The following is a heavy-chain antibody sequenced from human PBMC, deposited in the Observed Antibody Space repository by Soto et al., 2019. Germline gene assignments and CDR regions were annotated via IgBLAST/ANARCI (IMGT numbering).Heavy chain of an antibody. CDR1: GFTFTTFA. Sequence: PGGSLRLSCEASGFTFTTFAMHWVRQAPGKGLEWVAVISDAGRNYHYADSVRGRFTISRDNSKNTLFLQMNNLRTEVTAVYYYAEVRGNVLVYYFDEWGKGSRVT. D-gene: IGHD3-16*01. V-gene: IGHV3-30*03. CDR3: AEVRGNVLVYYFDE. J-gene: IGHJ4*02. CDR2: ISDAGRNY.